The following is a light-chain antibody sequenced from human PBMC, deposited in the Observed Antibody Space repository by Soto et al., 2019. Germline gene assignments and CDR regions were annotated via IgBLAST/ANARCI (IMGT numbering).Light chain of an antibody. CDR3: CSYAGSNAWM. CDR2: EGS. CDR1: SSDVGSYDL. V-gene: IGLV2-23*01. Sequence: QSALTQPASVSGSPGQSITISCTGTSSDVGSYDLVSWYQQHPPKAPKLMIYEGSKRPSGVSNRFSGSKSGNTASLTISGLQAEDAADYYCCSYAGSNAWMFGGGTKLTVL. J-gene: IGLJ3*02.